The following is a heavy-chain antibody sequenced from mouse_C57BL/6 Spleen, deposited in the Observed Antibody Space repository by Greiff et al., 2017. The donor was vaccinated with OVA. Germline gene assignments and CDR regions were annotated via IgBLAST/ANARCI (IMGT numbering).Heavy chain of an antibody. D-gene: IGHD2-5*01. J-gene: IGHJ4*01. V-gene: IGHV6-6*01. CDR3: TRRADYSNSYAMDY. CDR1: GFTFSDAW. CDR2: IRNKANNHAT. Sequence: EVKVEESGGGLVQPGGSMKLSCAASGFTFSDAWMDWVRQSPEKGLEWVAEIRNKANNHATYYAESVKGRFTISRDDSKSSVYLQMNSLRAEDTGIYYCTRRADYSNSYAMDYWGQGTSVTVSS.